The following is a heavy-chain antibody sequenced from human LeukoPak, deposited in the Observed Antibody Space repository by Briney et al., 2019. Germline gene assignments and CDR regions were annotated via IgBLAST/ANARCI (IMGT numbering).Heavy chain of an antibody. CDR3: ARDMKRYSYGVDY. Sequence: GGSLRLSCAASGFTFSSYSMNWVRQAPGKGLEWVSSISSSSSYIYYADSVKGRFTISRDNAKNSLYLQMNSLRAEDTAVSYCARDMKRYSYGVDYWGQGTLVTVSS. V-gene: IGHV3-21*01. D-gene: IGHD5-18*01. CDR2: ISSSSSYI. CDR1: GFTFSSYS. J-gene: IGHJ4*02.